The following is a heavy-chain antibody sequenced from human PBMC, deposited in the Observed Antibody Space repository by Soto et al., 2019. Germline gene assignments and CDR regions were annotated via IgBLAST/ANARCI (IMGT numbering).Heavy chain of an antibody. J-gene: IGHJ4*02. CDR1: GFTFSSYI. CDR2: ISSSSSYI. Sequence: GGSLRLSCAASGFTFSSYIMNWVRQSPGKGLEWVSSISSSSSYIYYADSVKGRFTISRDNAKNSLYLQMNSLRAEDTAVYYCARYDIVATIYFDYWGQGTLVNVSS. CDR3: ARYDIVATIYFDY. V-gene: IGHV3-21*01. D-gene: IGHD5-12*01.